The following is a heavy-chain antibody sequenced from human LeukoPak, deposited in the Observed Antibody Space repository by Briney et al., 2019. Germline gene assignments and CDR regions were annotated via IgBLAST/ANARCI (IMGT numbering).Heavy chain of an antibody. D-gene: IGHD3-22*01. CDR2: ISNTGGTT. Sequence: GGSLRLSCAASGFTFSNYAMTWVRQAPGKGLEWVSAISNTGGTTYCADSVKGRFSISRDNSRNTVYLKMNSLRVEDTALYYCAKGSRGYHGASDSWGQGTLVTVSS. J-gene: IGHJ4*02. V-gene: IGHV3-23*01. CDR3: AKGSRGYHGASDS. CDR1: GFTFSNYA.